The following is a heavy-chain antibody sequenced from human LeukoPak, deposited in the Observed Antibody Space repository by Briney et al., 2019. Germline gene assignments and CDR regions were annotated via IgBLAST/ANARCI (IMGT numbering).Heavy chain of an antibody. CDR1: CGFISSVSYY. CDR2: IYTSGST. CDR3: ARGYRAGIGATKDFDY. Sequence: PSDTLSLTRCVFCGFISSVSYYWSWIPRPAGKGLEWIGRIYTSGSTNYNPSLKSRVTITVDTSKNQFSLNLSSVTAADTAVYYCARGYRAGIGATKDFDYWGQGTLVTVSS. D-gene: IGHD5-12*01. J-gene: IGHJ4*02. V-gene: IGHV4-61*02.